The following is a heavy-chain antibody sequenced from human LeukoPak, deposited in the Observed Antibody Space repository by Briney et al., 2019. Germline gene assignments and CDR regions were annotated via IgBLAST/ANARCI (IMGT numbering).Heavy chain of an antibody. V-gene: IGHV3-23*01. J-gene: IGHJ4*02. CDR3: AKDSDYYGSGSSVDY. CDR2: ISGSGGST. Sequence: GGSLRLSCVVSGFTFSSYAMSWVRQAPGKGLEWVSGISGSGGSTYYADSVKGRFTISRDNTKNTLYLQMNSLRAEDTAVYYCAKDSDYYGSGSSVDYWGQGTLVTVSS. D-gene: IGHD3-10*01. CDR1: GFTFSSYA.